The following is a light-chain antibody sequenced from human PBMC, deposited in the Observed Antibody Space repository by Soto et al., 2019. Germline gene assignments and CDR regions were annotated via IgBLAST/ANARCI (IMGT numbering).Light chain of an antibody. J-gene: IGKJ1*01. V-gene: IGKV3-15*01. CDR1: QSVSSN. CDR2: GAS. Sequence: EIVMTQSPATLSVSPGERATLSCRASQSVSSNLAWYQQKPGQAHRLLIYGASTRATGIPARFSGSGSGTEFTLTISSLQSEDFAVYSCQQYRTFGQGTKVEIK. CDR3: QQYRT.